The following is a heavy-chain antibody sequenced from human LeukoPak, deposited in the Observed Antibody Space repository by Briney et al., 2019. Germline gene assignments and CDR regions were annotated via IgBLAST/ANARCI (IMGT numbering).Heavy chain of an antibody. D-gene: IGHD3-22*01. J-gene: IGHJ4*02. CDR2: ISSSSSTI. CDR3: ARDTVVVITDGFDY. Sequence: GGSLRLSCAASGFTFSSYSMNWVRQAPGKGLEWVSYISSSSSTIYYADSVKGRFTISRDNAKNSLYLQMNSLRDEDTAVYYCARDTVVVITDGFDYWGRGTLVTVSS. V-gene: IGHV3-48*02. CDR1: GFTFSSYS.